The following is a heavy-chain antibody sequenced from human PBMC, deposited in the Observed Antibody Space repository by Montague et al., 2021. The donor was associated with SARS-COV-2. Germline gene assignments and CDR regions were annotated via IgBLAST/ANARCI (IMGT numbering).Heavy chain of an antibody. CDR1: GDSFSNNIYY. J-gene: IGHJ6*01. V-gene: IGHV4-61*02. Sequence: TLSLTCTVSGDSFSNNIYYWSWIRQPAGKGLEWIVRIYSSVKTSYNPSLSDRVTMSVDTSQNKFSLTLSSVTAADTAVYYCTRSQNKKCQLPYYFGMDVWGQGITVTVSS. CDR3: TRSQNKKCQLPYYFGMDV. CDR2: IYSSVKT. D-gene: IGHD2/OR15-2a*01.